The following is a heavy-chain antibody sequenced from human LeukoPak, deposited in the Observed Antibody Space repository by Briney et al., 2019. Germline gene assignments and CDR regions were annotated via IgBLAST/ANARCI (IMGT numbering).Heavy chain of an antibody. CDR2: IYHSGST. CDR1: GYSISSGYY. V-gene: IGHV4-38-2*02. Sequence: PSETLSLTCTVSGYSISSGYYWGWIRQPPGKGLEWIGSIYHSGSTYYNPSLKSRVTISVDTSKNQFSLKLSSVTAADTAVYYCARVRYYDILTGYYTVPLIDYWGQGTLVTVSS. CDR3: ARVRYYDILTGYYTVPLIDY. D-gene: IGHD3-9*01. J-gene: IGHJ4*02.